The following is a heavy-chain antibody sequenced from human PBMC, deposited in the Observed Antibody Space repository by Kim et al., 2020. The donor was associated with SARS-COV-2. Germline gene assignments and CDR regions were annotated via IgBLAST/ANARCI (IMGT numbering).Heavy chain of an antibody. CDR2: VSGSGSTT. Sequence: GGSLRLSCAASGFTFRNSGMNWVRQSPGKGLEWVSSVSGSGSTTHYAGSVKGRFTISRDNSKNTLYLQMSSLRVEDTATYYCAKQTPRTGWYKGFLAGTDYGGLGTQVAVSS. J-gene: IGHJ4*02. CDR1: GFTFRNSG. V-gene: IGHV3-23*01. CDR3: AKQTPRTGWYKGFLAGTDY. D-gene: IGHD3-3*01.